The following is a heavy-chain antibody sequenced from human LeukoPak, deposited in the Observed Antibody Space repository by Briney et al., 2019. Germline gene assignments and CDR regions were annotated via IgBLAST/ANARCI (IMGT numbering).Heavy chain of an antibody. Sequence: ASVKVCCKASGYTFTSYGISWVRQAPGQGLEWMGWISAYNGNTNYAQKLQGRVTMTTDTSTSTAYMELRSLRSDDTAVYYCARRPLNSNGDCFVDYWGQGTLVTVSS. CDR3: ARRPLNSNGDCFVDY. J-gene: IGHJ4*02. CDR2: ISAYNGNT. V-gene: IGHV1-18*01. CDR1: GYTFTSYG. D-gene: IGHD2-21*02.